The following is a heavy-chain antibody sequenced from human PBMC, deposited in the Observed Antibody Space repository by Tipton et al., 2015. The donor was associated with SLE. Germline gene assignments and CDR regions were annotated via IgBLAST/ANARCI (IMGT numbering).Heavy chain of an antibody. D-gene: IGHD6-13*01. CDR1: GFTVSSNY. CDR3: CFGEGGIAAAPYYFDY. CDR2: IYSGGST. Sequence: SLRLSCAASGFTVSSNYMSWVRQAPGKGLEWVSVIYSGGSTYYADSVKGRFTISRDNSKNTLYLQMNSLRAEDTAVYYCCFGEGGIAAAPYYFDYWGQGTLVTVSS. J-gene: IGHJ4*02. V-gene: IGHV3-53*01.